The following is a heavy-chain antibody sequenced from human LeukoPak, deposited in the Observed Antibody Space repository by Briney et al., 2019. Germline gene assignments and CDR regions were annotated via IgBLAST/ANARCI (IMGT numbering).Heavy chain of an antibody. J-gene: IGHJ3*02. V-gene: IGHV3-66*01. CDR3: ARGDYVWGTYPGAFDI. CDR1: DFTVSSLY. D-gene: IGHD3-16*02. Sequence: GGSLRLSCTASDFTVSSLYMSWVRRAPGKGLEWVSAIYGGHGSFYADSVKGRFTISRDNSMNTLYLQMNRLRAEDTAVYYCARGDYVWGTYPGAFDIWGQGTKVTVSS. CDR2: IYGGHGS.